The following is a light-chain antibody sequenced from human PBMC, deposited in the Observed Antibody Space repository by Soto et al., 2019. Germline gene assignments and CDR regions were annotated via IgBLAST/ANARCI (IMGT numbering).Light chain of an antibody. CDR1: QSVGSY. CDR3: QQRSSWLRT. V-gene: IGKV3-11*01. Sequence: EVVLTQSPATLSLSPGERATLSCRASQSVGSYLAWYQQKPGQAPRLLIYDASNRATGIPARFSGSGSGTDFTLTICSLGPEDFAVYYRQQRSSWLRTFGQGTRLEIK. J-gene: IGKJ5*01. CDR2: DAS.